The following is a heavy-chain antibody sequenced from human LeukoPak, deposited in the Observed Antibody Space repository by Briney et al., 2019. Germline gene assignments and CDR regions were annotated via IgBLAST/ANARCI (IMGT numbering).Heavy chain of an antibody. V-gene: IGHV4-34*01. Sequence: SETLSLTCAVYGGSFSGYYWSWIRQSPGKGLEWIAEIHYSGSASYNPSLKSRVTISGDPSKNQVSLRVTSVTAADMAEYYCARGILSGYYLDSWGQGSLVTVSS. J-gene: IGHJ4*02. CDR3: ARGILSGYYLDS. D-gene: IGHD2-15*01. CDR1: GGSFSGYY. CDR2: IHYSGSA.